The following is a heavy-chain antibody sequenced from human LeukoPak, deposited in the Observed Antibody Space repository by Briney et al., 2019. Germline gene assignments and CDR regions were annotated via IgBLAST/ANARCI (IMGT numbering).Heavy chain of an antibody. D-gene: IGHD5-18*01. Sequence: ASVKVSCKASGYTFTSYDINWVRQATGQGLEWMGWMNPNSGNTGYAQKFQGRVTMARNTSISTAYMELSSLRSEDTAVYYCARDNGGTAMAYYYYYYMDVWGKGTTVTISS. CDR3: ARDNGGTAMAYYYYYYMDV. V-gene: IGHV1-8*01. CDR2: MNPNSGNT. J-gene: IGHJ6*03. CDR1: GYTFTSYD.